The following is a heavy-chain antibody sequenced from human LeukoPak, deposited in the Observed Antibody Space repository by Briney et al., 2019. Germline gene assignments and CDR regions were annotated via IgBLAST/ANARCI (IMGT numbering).Heavy chain of an antibody. D-gene: IGHD1-26*01. J-gene: IGHJ4*02. CDR3: ARRVVPTASLVY. CDR2: INPNNAGT. Sequence: ASVKVSCKASGYTFTGYYMHWVRQAPGQGLEWMGWINPNNAGTNYAQKLQGRVTMTRDTSTSTAYMELSRLTSDDTAVYYCARRVVPTASLVYWGQGTLVTVSS. V-gene: IGHV1-2*02. CDR1: GYTFTGYY.